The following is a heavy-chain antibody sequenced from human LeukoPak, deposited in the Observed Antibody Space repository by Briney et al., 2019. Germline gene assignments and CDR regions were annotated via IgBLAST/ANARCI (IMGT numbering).Heavy chain of an antibody. CDR2: IIPIFGTA. CDR1: GGTFSSYA. J-gene: IGHJ4*02. Sequence: ASVKVSCKASGGTFSSYAISWVRRAPGQGLEWMGGIIPIFGTANYAQKFQGRVTITADESTSTAYMELSSLRSEDTAVYYCERDSKRSLGYCSGGSCYYGGYWGQGTLVTVSS. V-gene: IGHV1-69*01. D-gene: IGHD2-15*01. CDR3: ERDSKRSLGYCSGGSCYYGGY.